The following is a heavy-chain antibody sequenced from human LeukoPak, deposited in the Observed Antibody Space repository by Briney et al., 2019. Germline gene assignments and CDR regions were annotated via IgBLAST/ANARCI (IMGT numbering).Heavy chain of an antibody. Sequence: ASVKVSCKASGYTFTSYYMHWVRQAPGQGLEWMGIINPSGGSTSHAQKFQGRVTMTRDTSTSTVYMELSSLRSEDTAVYYCAREGNYYDSSGYYDGSWFDPWGQGTLVTVSS. D-gene: IGHD3-22*01. V-gene: IGHV1-46*01. CDR2: INPSGGST. J-gene: IGHJ5*02. CDR1: GYTFTSYY. CDR3: AREGNYYDSSGYYDGSWFDP.